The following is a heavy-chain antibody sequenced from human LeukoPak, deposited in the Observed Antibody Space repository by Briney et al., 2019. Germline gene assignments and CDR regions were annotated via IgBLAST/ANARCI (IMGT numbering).Heavy chain of an antibody. Sequence: GGSLRLSCAASGFTFSAYDMSWVRQAPGKGLEWVSAISGSGGSTYYADSVKGRFTISRDNSKNTLYLQMNSLRAEDTAVYYCAKASPSDSSSWYPSWHWGQGTLVTVSS. D-gene: IGHD6-13*01. V-gene: IGHV3-23*01. CDR3: AKASPSDSSSWYPSWH. CDR2: ISGSGGST. J-gene: IGHJ1*01. CDR1: GFTFSAYD.